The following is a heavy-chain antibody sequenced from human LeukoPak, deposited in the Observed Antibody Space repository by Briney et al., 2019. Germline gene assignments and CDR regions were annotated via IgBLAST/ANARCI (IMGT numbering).Heavy chain of an antibody. CDR1: GDSVSSNSAA. D-gene: IGHD1-26*01. Sequence: SQTLSLTCAISGDSVSSNSAAWNWIRQSPSGGLEWLGRTYYRSKWYNDYAVSVKSRITINPDTSKNQFSLQLNSVTPEDTAVYYCARDDQLVGAPFDYWGQGTLVTVSS. CDR3: ARDDQLVGAPFDY. J-gene: IGHJ4*02. CDR2: TYYRSKWYN. V-gene: IGHV6-1*01.